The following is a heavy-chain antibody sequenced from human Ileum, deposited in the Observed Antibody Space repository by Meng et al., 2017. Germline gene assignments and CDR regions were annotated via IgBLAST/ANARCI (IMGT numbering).Heavy chain of an antibody. CDR2: MNTDKGNT. J-gene: IGHJ4*02. D-gene: IGHD1-1*01. V-gene: IGHV1-18*03. CDR1: GYTFTTYG. Sequence: QVQLVQSGAEVKKPGASVKVSCKASGYTFTTYGISWVRQAPGQGLEWMGWMNTDKGNTNYAQKFQGRVTMTRDTSTSTAYMELRSLRSDDMAVYYCAREGAYNGGYYWGQGTLVTVSS. CDR3: AREGAYNGGYY.